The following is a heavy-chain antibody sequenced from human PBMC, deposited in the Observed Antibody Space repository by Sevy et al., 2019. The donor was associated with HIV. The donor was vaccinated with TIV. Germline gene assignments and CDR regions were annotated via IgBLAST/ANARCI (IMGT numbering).Heavy chain of an antibody. V-gene: IGHV3-74*01. D-gene: IGHD3-16*01. CDR2: IMGDGSRR. Sequence: GGSLRLSCAASGFDFSTYWMHWVRQAPGKGLVWVSRIMGDGSRRSHADSVKGRFTISRDNAKNTLYLQMNSLRAGDTALYFCARDPFGGYYFDHWGPGTLVTVSS. J-gene: IGHJ4*02. CDR3: ARDPFGGYYFDH. CDR1: GFDFSTYW.